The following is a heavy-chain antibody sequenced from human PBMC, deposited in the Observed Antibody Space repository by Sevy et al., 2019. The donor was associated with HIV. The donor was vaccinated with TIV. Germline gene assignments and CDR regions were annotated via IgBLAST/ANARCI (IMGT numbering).Heavy chain of an antibody. CDR1: GFTFSSYA. J-gene: IGHJ6*03. V-gene: IGHV3-30-3*01. Sequence: GGSLRLSCAASGFTFSSYAMHWVRQAPGKGLEWVAVISYDGSNKYYAYSVKGRFTISRDNSKNTLYLQMNSLRAEDTAVYYCARGHYYYYYMDVWGKGTTVTVSS. CDR2: ISYDGSNK. CDR3: ARGHYYYYYMDV.